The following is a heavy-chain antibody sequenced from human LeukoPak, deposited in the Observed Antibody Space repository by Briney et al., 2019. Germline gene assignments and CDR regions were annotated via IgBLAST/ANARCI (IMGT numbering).Heavy chain of an antibody. CDR3: AKDLRPDGVDNFDH. J-gene: IGHJ4*02. V-gene: IGHV3-23*01. D-gene: IGHD2-8*01. CDR1: GFNFNSYT. Sequence: GGSLRLSCAASGFNFNSYTMNWVRQAPGKGLQWVANILASGSPTYYADSVKGRFIISRDNSKNTVYLQMNSLRVEDTAIYYCAKDLRPDGVDNFDHWGQGILVTVSS. CDR2: ILASGSPT.